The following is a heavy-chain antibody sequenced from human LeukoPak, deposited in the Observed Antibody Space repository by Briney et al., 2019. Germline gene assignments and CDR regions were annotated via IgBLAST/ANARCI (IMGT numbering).Heavy chain of an antibody. J-gene: IGHJ4*02. Sequence: LSLTCAVSGGSISSGGYSWSWVRQAPGKGLEWVSTIYKGGGTYYADSVKGRFTISRDNSRNTLYLQMNSLRVDDTAVYYCAGTYDGRPPIYYFDYWGQGTLVTVSS. V-gene: IGHV3-66*01. CDR2: IYKGGGT. CDR1: GGSISSGGYS. CDR3: AGTYDGRPPIYYFDY. D-gene: IGHD3-22*01.